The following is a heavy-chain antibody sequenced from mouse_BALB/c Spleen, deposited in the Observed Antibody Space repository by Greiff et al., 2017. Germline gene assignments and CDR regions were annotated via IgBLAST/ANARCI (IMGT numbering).Heavy chain of an antibody. Sequence: VQLQQSGAELVRPGTSVKVSCKASGYAFTNYLIEWVKQRPGQGLEWIGVINPGSGGTNYNEKFKGKATLTADKSSSTAYMQISSLTSEDSAVYFCARAYGSRDYYAMDYWGQGTSVTVSS. V-gene: IGHV1-54*01. D-gene: IGHD1-1*01. CDR2: INPGSGGT. CDR3: ARAYGSRDYYAMDY. CDR1: GYAFTNYL. J-gene: IGHJ4*01.